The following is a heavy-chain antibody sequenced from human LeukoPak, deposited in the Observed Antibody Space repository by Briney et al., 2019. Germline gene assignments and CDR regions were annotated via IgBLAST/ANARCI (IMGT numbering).Heavy chain of an antibody. CDR2: IYYSGST. D-gene: IGHD3-22*01. J-gene: IGHJ6*02. Sequence: TSETLSLTCTVSGGSISSYYWSWIRQPPGKGLEWIGYIYYSGSTNYNPSLKSRVTISVDTPKNQFSLKLSSVTAADTAVYYCASTPETYYYDSSGSSGYYYYGMDVWGQGTTVTVSS. CDR3: ASTPETYYYDSSGSSGYYYYGMDV. CDR1: GGSISSYY. V-gene: IGHV4-59*01.